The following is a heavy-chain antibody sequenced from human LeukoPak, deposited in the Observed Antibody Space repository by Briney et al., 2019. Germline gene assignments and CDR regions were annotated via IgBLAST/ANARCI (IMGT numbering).Heavy chain of an antibody. J-gene: IGHJ5*01. CDR2: ITASGGST. V-gene: IGHV3-23*01. CDR1: GFTFSNYA. Sequence: GGSLRLSCAAAGFTFSNYAMSWVRQAPGKGLEWVSAITASGGSTYYADSVKGRFTISRDNSNSLISLQMDNLTTEDTAVYYCAREKFDSWGQGTLVIVSP. CDR3: AREKFDS.